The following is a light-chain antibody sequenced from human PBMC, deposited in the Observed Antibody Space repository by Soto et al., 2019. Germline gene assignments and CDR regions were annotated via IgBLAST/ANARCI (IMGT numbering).Light chain of an antibody. CDR1: QSVSSY. CDR2: DAS. V-gene: IGKV3-11*01. Sequence: EIVLTQSPATLSLSPGERATRSCRASQSVSSYLAWYQQKPGQAPRLLIYDASNRATGIPARFSGSGSGTDFTLTISSLEPEDFAVYYCQQRSNWWTFGQGTKVHIK. CDR3: QQRSNWWT. J-gene: IGKJ1*01.